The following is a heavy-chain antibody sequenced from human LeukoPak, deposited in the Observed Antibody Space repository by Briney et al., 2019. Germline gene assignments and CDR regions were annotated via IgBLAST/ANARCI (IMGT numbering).Heavy chain of an antibody. D-gene: IGHD1-20*01. Sequence: GGSLRLSCAASGCTFSSYEMNWVRQAPGKGLEWVSYISSSSSSIYYADSVNGRFTISRDNAKSSLYLQMNSLRAEDTAVYYCGRDFAYNWNYVDYWGQGTLVTVSS. CDR1: GCTFSSYE. CDR2: ISSSSSSI. V-gene: IGHV3-48*03. CDR3: GRDFAYNWNYVDY. J-gene: IGHJ4*02.